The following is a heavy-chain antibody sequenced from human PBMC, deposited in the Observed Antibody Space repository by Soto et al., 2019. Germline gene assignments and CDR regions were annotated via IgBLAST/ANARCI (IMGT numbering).Heavy chain of an antibody. D-gene: IGHD1-1*01. CDR3: AKELGTTSYWYFDL. CDR2: ISYDGSNK. V-gene: IGHV3-30*18. Sequence: QVQLVESGGGVVQPGRSLRLSCAASGFTFSSYGMHWVRQAPGKGLEWVAVISYDGSNKYYADSVKGRFTISRDNSKNTLYLQMNSLRAEDTAVYYCAKELGTTSYWYFDLWGRGTLVTVSS. CDR1: GFTFSSYG. J-gene: IGHJ2*01.